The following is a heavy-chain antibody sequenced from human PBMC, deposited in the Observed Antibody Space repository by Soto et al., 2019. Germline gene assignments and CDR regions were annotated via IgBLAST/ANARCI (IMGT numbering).Heavy chain of an antibody. V-gene: IGHV3-30-3*01. J-gene: IGHJ3*02. CDR2: ISYDGSNK. Sequence: PVGSLRLSCAASGFTFSSYAMHWVRQAPGKGLEWVAVISYDGSNKYYADSVKGRFTISRDNSKNTLYLQMNSLRAEDTAVYYCASSPSGDSLYAFDIWGQGTMVTVSS. CDR3: ASSPSGDSLYAFDI. D-gene: IGHD2-21*01. CDR1: GFTFSSYA.